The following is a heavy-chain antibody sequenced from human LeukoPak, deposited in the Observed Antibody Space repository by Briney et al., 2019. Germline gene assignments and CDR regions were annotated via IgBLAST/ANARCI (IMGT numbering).Heavy chain of an antibody. CDR3: ARVIQRRTTGETFGRYFPY. CDR2: ISYGGRT. CDR1: GGSFSGYY. V-gene: IGHV4-34*01. D-gene: IGHD3-10*01. Sequence: PSQTLSLTCAVNGGSFSGYYWTWIRQPPGKGLEWIGEISYGGRTNYNPYLKSQVTISVDTSKSQFSLNLSSVTAADTAIYYCARVIQRRTTGETFGRYFPYWGQGNLVTVSS. J-gene: IGHJ4*02.